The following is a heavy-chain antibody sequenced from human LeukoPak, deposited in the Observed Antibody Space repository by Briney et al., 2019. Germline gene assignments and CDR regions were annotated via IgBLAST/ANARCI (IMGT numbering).Heavy chain of an antibody. D-gene: IGHD2-15*01. Sequence: SETLPLTCTVSGGSISSGDYYWSWIRQPPGKGLEWIGYIYYSGSTYYNPSLKSRVTISVDTSKNQFSLKLSSVTAADTAVYYCARAPRYCSGGSCYDYWGQGTLVTVSS. J-gene: IGHJ4*02. CDR1: GGSISSGDYY. CDR3: ARAPRYCSGGSCYDY. V-gene: IGHV4-30-4*01. CDR2: IYYSGST.